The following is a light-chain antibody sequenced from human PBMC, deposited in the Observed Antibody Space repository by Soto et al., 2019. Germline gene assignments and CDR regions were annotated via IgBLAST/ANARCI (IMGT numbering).Light chain of an antibody. J-gene: IGKJ1*01. CDR3: QQYGRSPPKT. Sequence: EIVLTQSPGTLSLSPGERATLSCRASQSVTGSYLAWYQQKPGQAPRLLIYGASTRATGIPDRFSGSGSGTDFTLTISRLEPEDFAVYYCQQYGRSPPKTFGQGTKVEI. CDR1: QSVTGSY. CDR2: GAS. V-gene: IGKV3-20*01.